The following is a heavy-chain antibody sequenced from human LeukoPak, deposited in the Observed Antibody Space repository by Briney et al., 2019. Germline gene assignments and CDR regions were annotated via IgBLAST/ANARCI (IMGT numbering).Heavy chain of an antibody. D-gene: IGHD6-19*01. CDR3: ARHSRKAVAGRFDY. V-gene: IGHV4-59*08. CDR2: IYYSGST. J-gene: IGHJ4*02. CDR1: SGSISSYY. Sequence: SETLSLTCTVSSGSISSYYWSWIRQPPGKGLEWIGYIYYSGSTNYNPSLKSRVTISVDTSKNQFSLKLSSVTAADTAVYYCARHSRKAVAGRFDYWGQGTLVTVSS.